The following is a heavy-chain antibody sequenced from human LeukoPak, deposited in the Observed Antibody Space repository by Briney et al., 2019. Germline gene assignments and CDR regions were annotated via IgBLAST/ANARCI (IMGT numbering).Heavy chain of an antibody. J-gene: IGHJ4*02. V-gene: IGHV1-18*01. CDR1: VYTFTRYG. CDR3: AREGIEEEARLADY. CDR2: ISAYKGNT. Sequence: ASVRVSYEASVYTFTRYGISGVPHAPAQGLEWMGWISAYKGNTNYAQKLQGRVTMTRDTYTSTAYMELRRLRSDDTAVYYCAREGIEEEARLADYWGQGTLVTVSS. D-gene: IGHD1-26*01.